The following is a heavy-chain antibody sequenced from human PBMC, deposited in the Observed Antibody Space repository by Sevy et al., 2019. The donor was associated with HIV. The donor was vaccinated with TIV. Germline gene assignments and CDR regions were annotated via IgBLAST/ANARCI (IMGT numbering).Heavy chain of an antibody. V-gene: IGHV4-31*03. CDR1: GGSISSGGYF. J-gene: IGHJ3*01. CDR2: ISYSGST. Sequence: SETLSLTCTVSGGSISSGGYFWTWIRQHPRKGLEWIGSISYSGSTYYTPSLKSRVTISVDTSKNQFSLKLSSVTSADTAVYFFGRANNLNGFDFWGQGTMVTVSS. D-gene: IGHD1-20*01. CDR3: GRANNLNGFDF.